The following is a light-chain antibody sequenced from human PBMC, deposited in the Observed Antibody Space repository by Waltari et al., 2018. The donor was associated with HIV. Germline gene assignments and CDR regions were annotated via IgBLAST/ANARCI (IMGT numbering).Light chain of an antibody. CDR1: SGQSSYS. V-gene: IGLV4-69*01. CDR3: QSWDNGVRV. CDR2: LNSDGSH. J-gene: IGLJ3*02. Sequence: QLALTQSPSASASLGASVRLTCTLSSGQSSYSIAWHPQQPEKGPRFLMRLNSDGSHTRGDGIPDRFSGSASGAERYLTISSLQSEDEADYYCQSWDNGVRVFGGGTKLTVL.